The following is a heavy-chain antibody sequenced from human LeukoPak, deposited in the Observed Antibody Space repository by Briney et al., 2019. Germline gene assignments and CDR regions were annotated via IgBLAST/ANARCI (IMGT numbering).Heavy chain of an antibody. Sequence: SVKVSCKASVYAFTGYYMHWVPQAPGQGLEWMGWINNHTVDTKNTQAFQGRVIMTSDTSISTAYMELTSLRSDDTAVYYCAREGKFPIFGVVQGDLDSWGQGTLVTVSS. J-gene: IGHJ4*02. V-gene: IGHV1-2*02. D-gene: IGHD3-3*01. CDR2: INNHTVDT. CDR1: VYAFTGYY. CDR3: AREGKFPIFGVVQGDLDS.